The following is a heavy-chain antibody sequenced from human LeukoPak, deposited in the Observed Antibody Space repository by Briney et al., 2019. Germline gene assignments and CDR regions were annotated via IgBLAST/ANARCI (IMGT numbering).Heavy chain of an antibody. CDR2: IYHSGST. D-gene: IGHD5-12*01. V-gene: IGHV4-38-2*02. CDR1: GYSISSGYY. J-gene: IGHJ5*02. CDR3: ARDLGYSGFDWAP. Sequence: SETLPLTCTVSGYSISSGYYWGWIRQPPGKGLEWIGSIYHSGSTYYNPTLKSRVTISVDTSKNLFSLNLTSVTAADAAVYYCARDLGYSGFDWAPWGQGTLVTVSS.